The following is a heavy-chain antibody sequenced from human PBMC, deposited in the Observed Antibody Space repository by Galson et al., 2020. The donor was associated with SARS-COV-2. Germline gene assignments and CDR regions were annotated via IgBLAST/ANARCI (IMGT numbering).Heavy chain of an antibody. Sequence: SETLSLTCTVSGGSISSYYWSWIRQPPGKGLEWIGYIYYSGSTNYNPSLKSRVTISVDTSKNQFSLKLSSVTAADTAVYYCARDGSSGWFQNFDYWGQGTLVTVSS. CDR2: IYYSGST. CDR3: ARDGSSGWFQNFDY. CDR1: GGSISSYY. J-gene: IGHJ4*02. V-gene: IGHV4-59*01. D-gene: IGHD6-19*01.